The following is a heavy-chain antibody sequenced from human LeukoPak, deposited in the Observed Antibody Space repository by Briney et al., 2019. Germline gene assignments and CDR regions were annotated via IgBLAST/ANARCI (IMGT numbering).Heavy chain of an antibody. V-gene: IGHV3-20*04. CDR2: INWNGGST. Sequence: GGSLRLSCAASGFTFDDYGMSWVRQAPGKGLEWVSGINWNGGSTGYADSVKGRFTISRDNAKNSLYLQMNSLRAEDTALYYCARAKGPIVGATLHYWGQGTLVTVSS. CDR1: GFTFDDYG. CDR3: ARAKGPIVGATLHY. D-gene: IGHD1-26*01. J-gene: IGHJ4*02.